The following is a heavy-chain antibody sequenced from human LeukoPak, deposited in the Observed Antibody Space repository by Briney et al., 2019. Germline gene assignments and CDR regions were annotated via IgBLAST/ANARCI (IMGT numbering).Heavy chain of an antibody. D-gene: IGHD3-22*01. CDR1: EFSAGSNY. CDR3: ARELGRYYYDSSGYYPFDY. Sequence: GGSLRLSCAASEFSAGSNYMTWVRQAPGKGLEWVSGINWNGGSTGYADSVKGRFTISRDNAKNSLYLQMNSLRAEDTALYYCARELGRYYYDSSGYYPFDYWGQGTLVTVSS. V-gene: IGHV3-20*04. CDR2: INWNGGST. J-gene: IGHJ4*02.